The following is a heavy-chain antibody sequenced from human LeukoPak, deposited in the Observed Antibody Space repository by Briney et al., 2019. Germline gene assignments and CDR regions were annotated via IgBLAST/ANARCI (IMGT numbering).Heavy chain of an antibody. CDR2: VYYNGDT. Sequence: SETLSLTCTVSGDSISVSDYYWGWIRQPPGKGLEWIGSVYYNGDTYYNPSLRSRVTTSIDTSKNQFSLRLSSVTAADTSVYYRARHRAHSDYIDYWGQGTLVTVSS. J-gene: IGHJ4*02. V-gene: IGHV4-39*01. D-gene: IGHD3-10*01. CDR3: ARHRAHSDYIDY. CDR1: GDSISVSDYY.